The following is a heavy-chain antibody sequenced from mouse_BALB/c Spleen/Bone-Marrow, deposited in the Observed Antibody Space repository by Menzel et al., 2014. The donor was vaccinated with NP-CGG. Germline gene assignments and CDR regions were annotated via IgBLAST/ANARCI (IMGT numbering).Heavy chain of an antibody. D-gene: IGHD1-1*02. J-gene: IGHJ4*01. V-gene: IGHV1-26*01. CDR3: ARYGSYVGGTMDY. CDR1: GCSFSGYY. Sequence: EVQLQQSGPDLVKPGASVKISCKASGCSFSGYYMHWVKQGHGKSLEWIGRVHPNNGGTSYNQKFKGKAILNVDMSSSTAYMEVRSLTSEDSAVYYCARYGSYVGGTMDYWGQGTSVTVSS. CDR2: VHPNNGGT.